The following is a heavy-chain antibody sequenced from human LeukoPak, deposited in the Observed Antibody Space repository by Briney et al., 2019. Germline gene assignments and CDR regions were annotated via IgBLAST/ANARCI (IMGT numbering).Heavy chain of an antibody. CDR3: AKGSYHCSNNWPQYYYYMDV. Sequence: GGSLRLSCAASGFTFSRHGMHWVRQAPGKGLEWVAFIRYDGSDTYYPDSVKGRFTISRDNSENTLYLQMNSLRPEDTAVYYCAKGSYHCSNNWPQYYYYMDVWGKGTTVIVSS. CDR2: IRYDGSDT. CDR1: GFTFSRHG. J-gene: IGHJ6*03. V-gene: IGHV3-30*02. D-gene: IGHD1-20*01.